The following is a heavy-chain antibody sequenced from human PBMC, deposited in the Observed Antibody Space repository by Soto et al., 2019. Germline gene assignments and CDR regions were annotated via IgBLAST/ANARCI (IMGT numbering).Heavy chain of an antibody. D-gene: IGHD6-13*01. J-gene: IGHJ4*02. V-gene: IGHV4-34*01. CDR2: INHSGST. CDR3: ARVGLAAAGAPDY. CDR1: GGSFSCYY. Sequence: PSETLSLTCAVYGGSFSCYYWSWIRQPPGKGLEWIGEINHSGSTSYNPSLKSRVTISVDTSKNQFSLKLSSVTAADTAVYYCARVGLAAAGAPDYWGQGTLVTVSS.